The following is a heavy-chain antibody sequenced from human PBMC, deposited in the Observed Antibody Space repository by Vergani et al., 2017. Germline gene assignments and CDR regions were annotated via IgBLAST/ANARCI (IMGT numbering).Heavy chain of an antibody. CDR1: GFSFSSYA. D-gene: IGHD1-26*01. V-gene: IGHV3-30*07. Sequence: QVQLVESGGGVVQPGRSLRLSCAASGFSFSSYAMHWVRQAPGKGLQWVAVIWYDGSNKYYADSVEGRFTISRDNSKNTLYLQMNSLTAEDTAIYYCAKALGTSYYFDLWGRGTLVTVSS. CDR3: AKALGTSYYFDL. CDR2: IWYDGSNK. J-gene: IGHJ2*01.